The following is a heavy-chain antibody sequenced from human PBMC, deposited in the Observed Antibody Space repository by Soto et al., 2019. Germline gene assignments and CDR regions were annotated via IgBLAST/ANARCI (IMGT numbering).Heavy chain of an antibody. CDR3: ARRKGGYYYDSSGYLY. V-gene: IGHV3-74*01. D-gene: IGHD3-22*01. J-gene: IGHJ4*02. Sequence: VQLVESGGGLVQPGGSLRLSCAASGFTFSSYWMHWVRQAPGKGLVWVSRINSDGSSTSYADAVKGRFTISRDNAKNTLYLQMNSLRAEDTAVYYCARRKGGYYYDSSGYLYWGQGTLVTVSS. CDR1: GFTFSSYW. CDR2: INSDGSST.